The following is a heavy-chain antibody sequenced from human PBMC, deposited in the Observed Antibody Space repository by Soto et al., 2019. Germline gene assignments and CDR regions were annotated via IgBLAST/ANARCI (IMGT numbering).Heavy chain of an antibody. Sequence: SETLSLTCTVSGGSISSSSYYWGWIRQPPGKGLEWIGSIYYSGSTYYNPSLKSRVTISVDTSKNQFSLKLSSVTAADTAVYYCARRYSSGWYGVYFDDWGQGTLVTVSS. CDR2: IYYSGST. CDR1: GGSISSSSYY. CDR3: ARRYSSGWYGVYFDD. D-gene: IGHD6-19*01. V-gene: IGHV4-39*01. J-gene: IGHJ4*02.